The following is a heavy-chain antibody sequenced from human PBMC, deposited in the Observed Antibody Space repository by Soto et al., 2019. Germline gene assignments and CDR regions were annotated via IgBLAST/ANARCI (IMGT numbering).Heavy chain of an antibody. CDR2: INPKSGGT. CDR3: ARGDSTDCSNGVCSFFYNHDMDV. V-gene: IGHV1-2*04. CDR1: VYSFTYYH. D-gene: IGHD2-8*01. Sequence: XSVNVSYQASVYSFTYYHIQWVRQAPGQGLEWLGRINPKSGGTSTAQKFQGWVTMTTDTSISTASMELTRLTSDDTAIYYCARGDSTDCSNGVCSFFYNHDMDVWGQGSTVTVSS. J-gene: IGHJ6*02.